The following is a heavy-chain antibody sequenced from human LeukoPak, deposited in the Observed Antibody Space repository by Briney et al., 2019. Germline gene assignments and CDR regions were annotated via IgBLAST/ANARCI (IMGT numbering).Heavy chain of an antibody. CDR1: GYTFTGYY. V-gene: IGHV1-2*02. CDR3: ARARLTYCSGGSCYSGSYMDV. D-gene: IGHD2-15*01. CDR2: INPNSGGT. J-gene: IGHJ6*03. Sequence: ASVKVSCKASGYTFTGYYMHWVRQAPGQGLEWMGWINPNSGGTNYAQKVQGRVTMTRDTSISTAYMELSRLRSDDTAVYYCARARLTYCSGGSCYSGSYMDVWGKGTTVTVSS.